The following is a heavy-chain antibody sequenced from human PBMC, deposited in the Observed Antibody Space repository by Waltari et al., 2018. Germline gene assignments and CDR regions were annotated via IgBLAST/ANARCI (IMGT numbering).Heavy chain of an antibody. D-gene: IGHD7-27*01. Sequence: EVQLVESGGALVQTGGSLILSCATSGFTFSRYWMHWVRQAPGKGLMWVSHIESDESRTTYADSVKGRFTISRDNAKNTVYLQMNNLRDEDTAVYYCVRDEPGDGLDYWGQGTLVTVSS. CDR3: VRDEPGDGLDY. CDR2: IESDESRT. CDR1: GFTFSRYW. V-gene: IGHV3-74*03. J-gene: IGHJ4*02.